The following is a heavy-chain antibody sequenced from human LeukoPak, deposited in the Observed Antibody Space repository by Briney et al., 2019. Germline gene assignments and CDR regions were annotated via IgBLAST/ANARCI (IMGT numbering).Heavy chain of an antibody. Sequence: GGSLRLSCAASGFTFSSYGMHWVRQAPGKGLEWVAVIWYDGSNKYYADSVKGRFTISRDNSKNTLYLQMNSLRAEDTAVYYCAKGIVVVPAVADYWGQGTLVTVSS. J-gene: IGHJ4*02. CDR2: IWYDGSNK. CDR1: GFTFSSYG. CDR3: AKGIVVVPAVADY. D-gene: IGHD2-2*01. V-gene: IGHV3-33*06.